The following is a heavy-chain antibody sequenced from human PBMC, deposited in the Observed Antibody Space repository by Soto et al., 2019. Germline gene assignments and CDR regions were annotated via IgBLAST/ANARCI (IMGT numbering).Heavy chain of an antibody. CDR2: IYHSGST. V-gene: IGHV4-34*01. Sequence: QVQLQQWGAGLLKPSETLSLTCAVYGGSFSGYYWSWIRQPPGKGLEWIGEIYHSGSTNYNPSLKSRVTISVDTAKNQFSLKLSSVTAADTAVYYCARVPGRYFDWGPIDYWGQGTLVTVSS. J-gene: IGHJ4*02. CDR3: ARVPGRYFDWGPIDY. CDR1: GGSFSGYY. D-gene: IGHD3-9*01.